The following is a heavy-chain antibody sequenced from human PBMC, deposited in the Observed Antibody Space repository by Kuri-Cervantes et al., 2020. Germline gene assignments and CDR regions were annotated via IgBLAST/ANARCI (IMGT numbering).Heavy chain of an antibody. J-gene: IGHJ6*02. V-gene: IGHV1-69*13. CDR2: IIPIFGTA. Sequence: SVKVSCKASGGTFSSYAISWVRQAPGQGLEWMGGIIPIFGTANYAQKFQGRVTITADESTSTAYMELSSLRSEDTAVYCCARPDPETYYYGSGSDRNYYYYGMDVWGQGTTVTVSS. D-gene: IGHD3-10*01. CDR1: GGTFSSYA. CDR3: ARPDPETYYYGSGSDRNYYYYGMDV.